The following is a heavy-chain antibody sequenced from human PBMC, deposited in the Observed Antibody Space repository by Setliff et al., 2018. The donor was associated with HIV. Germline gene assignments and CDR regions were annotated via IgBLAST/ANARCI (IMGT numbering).Heavy chain of an antibody. V-gene: IGHV1-69*13. CDR1: GGTFSSYA. CDR2: IIPIFGTA. Sequence: SVKVSCKASGGTFSSYAISWVRQAPGQGLEWMGGIIPIFGTANYAQKFQGRVTITADESTSTAYMELSSLRSEDTAVYYCARDRFRGGVGTGLAEYWGQGTVVTVSS. CDR3: ARDRFRGGVGTGLAEY. J-gene: IGHJ4*02. D-gene: IGHD3-16*01.